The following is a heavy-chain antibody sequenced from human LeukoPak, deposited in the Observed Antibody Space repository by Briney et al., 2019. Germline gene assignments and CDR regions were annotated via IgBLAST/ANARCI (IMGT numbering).Heavy chain of an antibody. V-gene: IGHV4-38-2*02. CDR2: IYHSGST. Sequence: SETLSLTCTVSGYSISSGYYWGWIRQPPGKGLEWIGSIYHSGSTYYNPSLKSRVTISVDTSKNQFSLKLSSVTAADTAVYYCARNSRWTLYYFDYWGQGTLVTVSS. D-gene: IGHD6-13*01. CDR1: GYSISSGYY. CDR3: ARNSRWTLYYFDY. J-gene: IGHJ4*02.